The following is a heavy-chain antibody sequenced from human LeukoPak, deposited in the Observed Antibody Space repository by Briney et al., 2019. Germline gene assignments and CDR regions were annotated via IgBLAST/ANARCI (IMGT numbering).Heavy chain of an antibody. CDR2: ISSSGGDT. CDR3: TRKGSGLNPFDF. V-gene: IGHV3-23*01. Sequence: PGGSLRLSCAASGFTFDDYGMSWVRQAPGKGLEWVSGISSSGGDTPYADSVKGRFTISRDNPRNTLFLQMNSLRAEDTAIYYCTRKGSGLNPFDFWGQGTLVTVSS. J-gene: IGHJ4*02. CDR1: GFTFDDYG.